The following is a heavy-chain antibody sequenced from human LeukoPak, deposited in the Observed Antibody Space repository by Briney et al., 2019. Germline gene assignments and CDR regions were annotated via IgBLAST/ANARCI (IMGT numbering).Heavy chain of an antibody. J-gene: IGHJ4*02. CDR2: IAPSDSYT. CDR3: ARHRDCSSGACYPDY. CDR1: GYRFTSHW. Sequence: PGESLRISCKGSGYRFTSHWISWVRQMPGQGLEWMGRIAPSDSYTNYRPSFQGHVTISADKSISTAYLQWSSLKASDTAMYYCARHRDCSSGACYPDYWGQGTLVTVSS. D-gene: IGHD2-15*01. V-gene: IGHV5-10-1*01.